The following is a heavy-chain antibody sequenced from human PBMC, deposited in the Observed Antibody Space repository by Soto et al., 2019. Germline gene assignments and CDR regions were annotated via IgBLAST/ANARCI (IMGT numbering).Heavy chain of an antibody. CDR3: ARDESDTAMAQSYGY. CDR1: GFTFSSYG. J-gene: IGHJ4*02. V-gene: IGHV3-33*01. D-gene: IGHD5-18*01. CDR2: IWYDGSNK. Sequence: PGGSLRLSCAASGFTFSSYGMHWVRQAPGKGLEWVAVIWYDGSNKYYADSVKGRFTISRDNSKNTLYLQMNSLRAEDTAVYYCARDESDTAMAQSYGYWGQGTLVTVSS.